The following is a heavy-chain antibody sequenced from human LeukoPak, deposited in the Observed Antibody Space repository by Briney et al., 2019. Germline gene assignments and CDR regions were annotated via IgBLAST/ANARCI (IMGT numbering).Heavy chain of an antibody. Sequence: GASVKVSCKASGYTFTTYYMHWVRQAPGQGLEWMGIINPSGGSTSYAQKFQGRVTMTRDMSTSTVYMELSSLRSEDTAVYYCARDSTVVVTALDYWGQGTLVTVSS. D-gene: IGHD2-21*02. V-gene: IGHV1-46*01. J-gene: IGHJ4*02. CDR2: INPSGGST. CDR3: ARDSTVVVTALDY. CDR1: GYTFTTYY.